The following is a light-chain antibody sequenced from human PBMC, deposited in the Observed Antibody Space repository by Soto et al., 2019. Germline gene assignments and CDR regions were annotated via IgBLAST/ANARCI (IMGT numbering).Light chain of an antibody. CDR3: ETWDSNSNWV. V-gene: IGLV4-60*03. CDR2: LEGSGSY. Sequence: QSVLTQSSSASASLGSSVKLTCTLSSGHSSHIIAWHQQQPGKAPRYLMKLEGSGSYNKGSGVPDRFSGSSSGADRYLTISNLQSEDEADYYCETWDSNSNWVFGGGTKLTVL. J-gene: IGLJ3*02. CDR1: SGHSSHI.